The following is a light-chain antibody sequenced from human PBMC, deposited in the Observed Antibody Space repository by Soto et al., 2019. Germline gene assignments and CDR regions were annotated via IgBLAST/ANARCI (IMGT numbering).Light chain of an antibody. V-gene: IGKV1-5*03. CDR1: QSMSSW. CDR2: KAS. Sequence: DTQMTRSPSNLCACVGDRGTITCRASQSMSSWLAWYQQRPGKEPKLLIYKASSLESGVPSRFSGSGSGTEFTLTISSLQPDDFATYYCQQYNSYPLTFGGGTKV. CDR3: QQYNSYPLT. J-gene: IGKJ4*01.